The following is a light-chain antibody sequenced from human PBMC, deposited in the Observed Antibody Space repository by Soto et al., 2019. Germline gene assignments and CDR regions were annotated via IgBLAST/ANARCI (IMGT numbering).Light chain of an antibody. CDR1: SSDVGSYNY. Sequence: QSALTQPASVSGSPGQSITISCTGTSSDVGSYNYVYWYQHHPGKAPKLMIYEVSNRPSGVSHRFSGSKSGNTASLTISGLQAEDEADYYCSSYTSSSMPYVFGTGTKLTVL. J-gene: IGLJ1*01. CDR2: EVS. CDR3: SSYTSSSMPYV. V-gene: IGLV2-14*01.